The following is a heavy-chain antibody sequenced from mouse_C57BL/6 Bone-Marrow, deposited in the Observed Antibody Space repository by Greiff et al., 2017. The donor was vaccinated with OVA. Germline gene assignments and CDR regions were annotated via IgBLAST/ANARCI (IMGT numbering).Heavy chain of an antibody. V-gene: IGHV14-2*01. Sequence: EVQLQQSGAELVKPGASVKLSCTASGFNIKDYYMHWVKQRTEQGLEWIGRIDPEDGETKYAPKFPGKAPITADTSSNTAYLQLSSLTSEDTAVYYGARTYYYGSSSPLWYFDVWGTGTKVTVSS. J-gene: IGHJ1*03. CDR3: ARTYYYGSSSPLWYFDV. CDR1: GFNIKDYY. CDR2: IDPEDGET. D-gene: IGHD1-1*01.